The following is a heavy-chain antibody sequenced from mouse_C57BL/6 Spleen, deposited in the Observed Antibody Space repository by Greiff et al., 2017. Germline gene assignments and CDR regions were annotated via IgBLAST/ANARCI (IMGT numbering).Heavy chain of an antibody. CDR2: ISYDGSN. J-gene: IGHJ3*01. Sequence: EVKLMESGPGLVKPSQSLSLTCSVTGYSITSGYYWNWIRQVPGNKLEWMGYISYDGSNNYNPSLKNRISITRDTSKNQFFLKLNSVTTEDTATYYCARNYDYGGFAYWGQGTLVTVSA. D-gene: IGHD2-4*01. V-gene: IGHV3-6*01. CDR3: ARNYDYGGFAY. CDR1: GYSITSGYY.